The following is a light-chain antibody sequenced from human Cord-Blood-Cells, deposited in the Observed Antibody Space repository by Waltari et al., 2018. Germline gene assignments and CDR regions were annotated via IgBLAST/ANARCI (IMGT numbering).Light chain of an antibody. CDR2: WVS. J-gene: IGKJ2*01. V-gene: IGKV4-1*01. CDR3: QQYYSTPYT. CDR1: QSVLYSSNNKNY. Sequence: DIVMTQSPDSLAVSLGERATINCKSSQSVLYSSNNKNYLAWYQQKPGQPPKLLIYWVSTRESGVPDRFSGSGSGIDFTLTISSLQAEDVAVYYCQQYYSTPYTFGQGTKLEIK.